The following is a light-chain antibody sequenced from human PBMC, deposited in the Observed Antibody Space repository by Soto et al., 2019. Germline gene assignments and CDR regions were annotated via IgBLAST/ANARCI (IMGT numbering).Light chain of an antibody. V-gene: IGLV2-23*03. J-gene: IGLJ1*01. CDR2: EGN. CDR3: FSYAGSRIFYV. Sequence: QSVLTQPASVSGSPGQSITISCTGTSSDVGSYNLVSWYQQHPSKAPKLMIYEGNKRPSGVSNRFSGSKSGNTASLTISGLQAEDEADYYCFSYAGSRIFYVFGTGTKLTVL. CDR1: SSDVGSYNL.